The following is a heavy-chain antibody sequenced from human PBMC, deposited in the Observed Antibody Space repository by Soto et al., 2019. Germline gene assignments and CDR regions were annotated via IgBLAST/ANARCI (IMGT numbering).Heavy chain of an antibody. J-gene: IGHJ4*02. Sequence: QVQLVQSGAEVKKPGSSVKVSCKASGGTFGSYTISWVRQAPGQGLEWMGRIIPTLGIANYAQKFQGRVTITADKSTSTAYMELSSLRSEDTAVYYCARFEFLTGYYNDYWGQGTLVTVSS. CDR3: ARFEFLTGYYNDY. CDR1: GGTFGSYT. D-gene: IGHD3-9*01. V-gene: IGHV1-69*02. CDR2: IIPTLGIA.